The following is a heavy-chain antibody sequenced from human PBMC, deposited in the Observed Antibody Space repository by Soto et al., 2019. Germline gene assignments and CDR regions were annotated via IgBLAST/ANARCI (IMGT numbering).Heavy chain of an antibody. CDR3: ATPGDRDFNAFDV. D-gene: IGHD2-21*02. CDR1: GITFTRNW. CDR2: IFPIDSDT. Sequence: GESPKISGKGPGITFTRNWIGWVRQMPGKGLEWMGIIFPIDSDTRYSPSSQGQVPISADNSLSTAYLQWSSLKASDAAIYYCATPGDRDFNAFDVWGYGRLFTVSS. V-gene: IGHV5-51*01. J-gene: IGHJ3*01.